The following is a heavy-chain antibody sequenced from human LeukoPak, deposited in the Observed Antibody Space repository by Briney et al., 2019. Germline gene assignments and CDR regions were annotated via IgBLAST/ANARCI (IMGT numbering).Heavy chain of an antibody. CDR3: AKDNSEGYFDY. V-gene: IGHV3-30*18. CDR1: GFTFSSYG. CDR2: ISYDGSNK. D-gene: IGHD4-23*01. J-gene: IGHJ4*02. Sequence: PGGSLRLSCAASGFTFSSYGMHWVRQAPGKGLEWVAVISYDGSNKYYADSVKGRFTISRDNSKNTLYLQMNSLRAEDTAVYYCAKDNSEGYFDYWGQGTLVTVSS.